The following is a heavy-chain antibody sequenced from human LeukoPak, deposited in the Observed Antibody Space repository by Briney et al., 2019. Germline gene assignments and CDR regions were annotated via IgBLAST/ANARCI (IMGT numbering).Heavy chain of an antibody. CDR1: GYTFTGYY. D-gene: IGHD3-3*01. Sequence: GASVKVSCKASGYTFTGYYMHWVRQAPGQGLGWMGWINPNSGGTNYAQKFQGRVTMTRDTSISTAYMELSRLRSDDTAVYYCARDSRVTIFGVAPGDYWGQGTLVTVSS. CDR2: INPNSGGT. J-gene: IGHJ4*02. CDR3: ARDSRVTIFGVAPGDY. V-gene: IGHV1-2*02.